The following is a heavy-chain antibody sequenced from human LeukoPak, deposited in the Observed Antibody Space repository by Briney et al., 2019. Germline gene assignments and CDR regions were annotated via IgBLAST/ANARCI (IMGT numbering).Heavy chain of an antibody. J-gene: IGHJ6*02. Sequence: GGSLRLSCAASGFTFSSYSMNWVRQAPGKGLEWVSYIDTSGSPIYYADSVKGRFTISRDNAKNSLYLQMNSLRAEDTALYYCAKEPFYYYGMDVWGQGTTVTVSS. CDR3: AKEPFYYYGMDV. V-gene: IGHV3-48*04. CDR1: GFTFSSYS. CDR2: IDTSGSPI.